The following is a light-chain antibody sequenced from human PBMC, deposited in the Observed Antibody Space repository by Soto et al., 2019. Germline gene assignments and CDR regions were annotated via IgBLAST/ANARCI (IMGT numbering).Light chain of an antibody. CDR2: LGS. CDR1: QSLLHSNGYNY. V-gene: IGKV2-28*01. J-gene: IGKJ2*01. Sequence: DIVMTQSPLSLPVTPGEPASISCRSSQSLLHSNGYNYLDWYLQKPGQSPQPLIYLGSNRASGVPDRFSGSGSGTDFTLKISRVEAEDVGVYYCMQALQTPAYTFGQGTKLEIK. CDR3: MQALQTPAYT.